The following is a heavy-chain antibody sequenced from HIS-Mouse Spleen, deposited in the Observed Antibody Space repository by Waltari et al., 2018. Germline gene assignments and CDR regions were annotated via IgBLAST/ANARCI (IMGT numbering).Heavy chain of an antibody. D-gene: IGHD6-13*01. CDR1: EFTFSSYS. J-gene: IGHJ4*02. Sequence: EVQLVESGGGRVKPGGSLKLSCAASEFTFSSYSMNWGRQAPVKGVAWVSSISSTSSYIYYADSVKRRFTISRDKVKNSLYLQMTRLTAGDTVVYYCAGIAAAGTFDHWGQGTLVTVSS. V-gene: IGHV3-21*01. CDR2: ISSTSSYI. CDR3: AGIAAAGTFDH.